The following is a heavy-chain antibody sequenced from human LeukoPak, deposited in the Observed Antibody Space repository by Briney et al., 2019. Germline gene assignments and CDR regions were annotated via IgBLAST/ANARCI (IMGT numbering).Heavy chain of an antibody. Sequence: GGSLRLSCAASGFTFNNYWMTWVRQAPGKGLEWVASIKEDGSEKYYEDSVKGRFTISRDNAKNSLYLQMNSLRAEDTAVYYCARDLHPSYYLPDYWGQGTLVTVSS. CDR2: IKEDGSEK. CDR3: ARDLHPSYYLPDY. J-gene: IGHJ4*02. D-gene: IGHD1-26*01. V-gene: IGHV3-7*04. CDR1: GFTFNNYW.